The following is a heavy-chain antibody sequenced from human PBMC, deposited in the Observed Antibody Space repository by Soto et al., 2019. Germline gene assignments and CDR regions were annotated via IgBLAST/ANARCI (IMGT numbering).Heavy chain of an antibody. V-gene: IGHV3-30*18. CDR2: ISYDGSNK. Sequence: GGSLRLSCAASGFTFSSYGMHWVRQAPGKGLEWVAVISYDGSNKYYADSVKGRFTISRDNSKNTLYLQMNSLRAEDTAVYYCAKDGEEVTPIYYYYYYYMDVWGKGTTVTVSS. D-gene: IGHD3-9*01. CDR3: AKDGEEVTPIYYYYYYYMDV. CDR1: GFTFSSYG. J-gene: IGHJ6*03.